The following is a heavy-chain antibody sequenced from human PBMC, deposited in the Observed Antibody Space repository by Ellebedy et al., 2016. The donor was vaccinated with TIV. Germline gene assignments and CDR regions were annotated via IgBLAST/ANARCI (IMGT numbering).Heavy chain of an antibody. Sequence: PGGSLRLSCEVSGLTFRDAWMRWVRQAPGKGLEWVGRVKSEEDGGATHYAVPVRGRFTVSRDDSKDTVFLQMNSLKTEDTAVYYCSTQRNSGSFRGDFWGQGTLVIVSS. D-gene: IGHD3-10*01. CDR3: STQRNSGSFRGDF. J-gene: IGHJ4*02. V-gene: IGHV3-15*05. CDR1: GLTFRDAW. CDR2: VKSEEDGGAT.